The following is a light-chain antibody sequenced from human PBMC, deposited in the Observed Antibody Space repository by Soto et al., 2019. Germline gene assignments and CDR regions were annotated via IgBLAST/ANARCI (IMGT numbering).Light chain of an antibody. CDR3: QQSYSSPPT. CDR1: QSINNH. V-gene: IGKV1-39*01. Sequence: DIQNDQSSSTLAASVGNRVIIPFRASQSINNHLNWYQQKPGKAPKLLIFAASSLQSGVPSRFSGSRSGPDFTLTISSLQPEDFATYYCQQSYSSPPTFGQGTKVDIK. CDR2: AAS. J-gene: IGKJ1*01.